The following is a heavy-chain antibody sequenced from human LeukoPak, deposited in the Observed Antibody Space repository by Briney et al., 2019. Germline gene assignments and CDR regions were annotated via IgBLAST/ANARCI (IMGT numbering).Heavy chain of an antibody. J-gene: IGHJ5*02. CDR3: ARGSLDYGDTNNWFDP. V-gene: IGHV3-23*01. Sequence: PGGSLRLSCAASGFTFSSYGMSWVRQAPGKGLEWVSAISGSGGSTYYADSVKGRFTISRDNSKNSLYLQMNCLGAEDTAVYYCARGSLDYGDTNNWFDPWGQGTLVTVSS. CDR1: GFTFSSYG. D-gene: IGHD4-17*01. CDR2: ISGSGGST.